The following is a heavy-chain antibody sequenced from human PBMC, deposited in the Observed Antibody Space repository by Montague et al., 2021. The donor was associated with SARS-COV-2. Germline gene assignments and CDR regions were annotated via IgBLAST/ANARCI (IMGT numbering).Heavy chain of an antibody. CDR2: SGST. D-gene: IGHD2-2*01. V-gene: IGHV4-59*01. J-gene: IGHJ2*01. CDR3: ARTIVVVSAASRYFDL. Sequence: SGSTNYNPSLKSRVTISVDTSKTQFSLKLNSVTAADTAVYYCARTIVVVSAASRYFDLWGRGTLVTVSS.